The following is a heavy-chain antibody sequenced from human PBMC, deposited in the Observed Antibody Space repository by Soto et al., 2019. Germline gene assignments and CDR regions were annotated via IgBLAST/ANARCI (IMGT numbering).Heavy chain of an antibody. CDR1: GFTFSSYA. Sequence: GGSLRLSCAASGFTFSSYAMSWVRQAPGKGLEWVSGISGSGDSTYYADSVKGRFTISRDNSKNTLYLQMNSLRAEDTAVYYCAKDLRGPEAGTWYFDLWGRGTLVTAPQ. CDR3: AKDLRGPEAGTWYFDL. CDR2: ISGSGDST. D-gene: IGHD6-13*01. J-gene: IGHJ2*01. V-gene: IGHV3-23*01.